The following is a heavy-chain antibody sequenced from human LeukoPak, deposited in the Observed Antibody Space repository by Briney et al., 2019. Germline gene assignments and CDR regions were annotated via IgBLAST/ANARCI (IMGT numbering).Heavy chain of an antibody. CDR2: ISYDGSNK. J-gene: IGHJ4*02. CDR3: ASDNMGFDY. CDR1: GFTFSSYA. V-gene: IGHV3-30*04. Sequence: PGGSLRLSCAASGFTFSSYAMHWVRQAPGKGLEWVAVISYDGSNKYYADSVKGRFTISRDNAKNSLYLQMNSLRAEDTAVYYCASDNMGFDYWGQGTLVTVYS. D-gene: IGHD2/OR15-2a*01.